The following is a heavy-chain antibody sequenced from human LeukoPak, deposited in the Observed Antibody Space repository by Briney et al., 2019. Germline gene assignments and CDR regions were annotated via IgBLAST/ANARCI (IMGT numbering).Heavy chain of an antibody. CDR1: GFTFSSFA. V-gene: IGHV3-30-3*01. CDR3: ARDQMIAAAGLDY. J-gene: IGHJ4*02. D-gene: IGHD6-13*01. Sequence: GGSLRLSCAASGFTFSSFAMHWVRQAPGKGLEWVAVISYDGSNKYFADSVKGRFTISRDNSKNTLYLQMNSLRAEDTAVYYCARDQMIAAAGLDYWGQGALVTVSS. CDR2: ISYDGSNK.